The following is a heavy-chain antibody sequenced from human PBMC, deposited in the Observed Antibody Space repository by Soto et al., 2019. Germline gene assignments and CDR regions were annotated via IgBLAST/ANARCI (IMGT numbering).Heavy chain of an antibody. V-gene: IGHV4-30-2*01. CDR1: GGSISSGGYS. J-gene: IGHJ4*02. Sequence: PSETLSLTCAVSGGSISSGGYSWSWIRQPPGKDLEWIGYIYHSGSTYYNPSLKSRVTISVDRSKNQFSLKLSSVTAADTAVYYCSRGDSVWGSWGQGTLVTVS. CDR2: IYHSGST. CDR3: SRGDSVWGS. D-gene: IGHD3-16*01.